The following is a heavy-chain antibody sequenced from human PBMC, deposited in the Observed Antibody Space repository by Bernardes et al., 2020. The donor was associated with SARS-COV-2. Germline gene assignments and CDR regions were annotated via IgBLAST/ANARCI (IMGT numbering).Heavy chain of an antibody. Sequence: GGSLRLSCVASGFIFSSYKMHWVRQAPGKGLEWVALIAYDGSSEYYADSVEGRFTISRDNSRNTLYLQMNSLRAGDTAVYYCAREGDWGNYYAFEVWGQGTMVTVSS. CDR1: GFIFSSYK. V-gene: IGHV3-30-3*01. D-gene: IGHD3-16*01. CDR3: AREGDWGNYYAFEV. CDR2: IAYDGSSE. J-gene: IGHJ3*01.